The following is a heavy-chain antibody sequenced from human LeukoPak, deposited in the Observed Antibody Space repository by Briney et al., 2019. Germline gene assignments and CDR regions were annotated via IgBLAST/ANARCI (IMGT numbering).Heavy chain of an antibody. J-gene: IGHJ5*02. CDR1: GYTFTSYG. CDR2: NSAYNGNT. V-gene: IGHV1-18*01. D-gene: IGHD6-13*01. CDR3: ARVSTPYSSSWYGVIWFDP. Sequence: ASVKVSCKASGYTFTSYGISWVRQAPGQGLEWMGWNSAYNGNTNYAQKLQGRVTMTTDTSTSTAYMELRSLRSDDTAVYYCARVSTPYSSSWYGVIWFDPWGQGTLVTVSS.